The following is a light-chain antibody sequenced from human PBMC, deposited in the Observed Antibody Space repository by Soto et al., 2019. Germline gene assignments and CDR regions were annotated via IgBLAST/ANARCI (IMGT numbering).Light chain of an antibody. CDR3: QQYNGWPWT. J-gene: IGKJ1*01. V-gene: IGKV3D-15*01. Sequence: DIVLTQSPATLSLSPGERATLSCRASDILSNILAWYQHRPGQVRRLLISDAFNRAPGVPARFNGSGSGTDFPLTITGLQSEDFVVYYCQQYNGWPWTFGLGTKVDIK. CDR1: DILSNI. CDR2: DAF.